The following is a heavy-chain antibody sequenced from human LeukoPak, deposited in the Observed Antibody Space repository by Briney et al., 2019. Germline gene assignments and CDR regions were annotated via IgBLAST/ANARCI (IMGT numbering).Heavy chain of an antibody. CDR2: IIPILGIA. Sequence: GASVKVSCKASGGTFSSYAISWVRQPPGQGLEWMGRIIPILGIANYAQKFQGRVTITADKSTSTAYMELSSLRSEDTAVYYCARVERAKPYYYYYGMDVWGQGTTVTVSS. CDR1: GGTFSSYA. J-gene: IGHJ6*02. CDR3: ARVERAKPYYYYYGMDV. V-gene: IGHV1-69*04.